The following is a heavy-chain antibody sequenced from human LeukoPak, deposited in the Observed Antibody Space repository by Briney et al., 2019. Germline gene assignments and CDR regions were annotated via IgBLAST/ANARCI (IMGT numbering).Heavy chain of an antibody. J-gene: IGHJ4*02. Sequence: GGSLRLSCAASGFTFSSYGMHWVRQAPGKGLEWVAVISYDGSNKYYADSVKGRFTISRDNSRNTLYLQMNSLRAEDTAVYYCAKDSNAYYDILTGPSFDYWGQGTLVTVSS. CDR3: AKDSNAYYDILTGPSFDY. CDR1: GFTFSSYG. CDR2: ISYDGSNK. D-gene: IGHD3-9*01. V-gene: IGHV3-30*18.